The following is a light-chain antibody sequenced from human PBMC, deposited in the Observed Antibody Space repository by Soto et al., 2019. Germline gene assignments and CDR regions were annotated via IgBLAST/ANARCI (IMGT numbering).Light chain of an antibody. CDR3: QHYNSYSEA. CDR1: QSISSY. Sequence: DIPMTQSPSSLSASVGDRVTITCRASQSISSYLNWYQQKPGKAPKLLIYAASSLQSGVPSRFSGSGSGTDFTLTISSLQPEDFATYYCQHYNSYSEAFGQGPKVELK. J-gene: IGKJ1*01. V-gene: IGKV1-39*01. CDR2: AAS.